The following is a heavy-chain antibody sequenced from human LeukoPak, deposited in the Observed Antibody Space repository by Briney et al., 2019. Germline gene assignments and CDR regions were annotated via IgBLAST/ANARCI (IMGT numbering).Heavy chain of an antibody. CDR2: ISSGSSYI. J-gene: IGHJ4*02. CDR3: ARDGADSSGYYSSSYFDY. CDR1: GFTSSSYS. D-gene: IGHD3-22*01. Sequence: GGSLRLSCAASGFTSSSYSMNWVRQAPGKGLEWVSSISSGSSYIYYADSVKGRFTISRDNAKNSLYLQMNSLRAEDTAVYYCARDGADSSGYYSSSYFDYWGQGTLVTVSS. V-gene: IGHV3-21*01.